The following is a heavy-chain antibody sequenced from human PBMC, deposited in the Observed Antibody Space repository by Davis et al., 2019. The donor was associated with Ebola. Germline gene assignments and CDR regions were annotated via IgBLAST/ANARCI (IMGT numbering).Heavy chain of an antibody. Sequence: SETLSLTCTVSGGSISSSSSFWGWIRQPPGKGLEWIGSIFYSGTTYYNPSLKSRVTISVDTSKSQFSLKLSSVTAADTAVYYCARALSGYDYWGQGTLVTVSS. CDR2: IFYSGTT. CDR3: ARALSGYDY. D-gene: IGHD5-12*01. J-gene: IGHJ4*02. V-gene: IGHV4-39*01. CDR1: GGSISSSSSF.